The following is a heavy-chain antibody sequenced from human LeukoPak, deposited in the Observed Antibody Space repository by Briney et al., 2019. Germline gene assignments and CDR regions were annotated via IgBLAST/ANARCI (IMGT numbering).Heavy chain of an antibody. D-gene: IGHD2-15*01. CDR2: IKQDGSEK. CDR3: AREAEGGAFDI. CDR1: GFTFSSYW. V-gene: IGHV3-7*01. Sequence: PGGSLRLSCAVSGFTFSSYWMSWVRQAPGKGLEWVDNIKQDGSEKYYVDSVKGRFTISRDNAKNSLYLQMNSLRAEDTAVYYCAREAEGGAFDIWGQGTMVTVSS. J-gene: IGHJ3*02.